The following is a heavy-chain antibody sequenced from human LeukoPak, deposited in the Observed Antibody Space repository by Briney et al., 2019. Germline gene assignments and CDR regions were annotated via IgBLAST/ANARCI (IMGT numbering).Heavy chain of an antibody. CDR3: AKACSGWYGLGTYYFDY. D-gene: IGHD6-19*01. J-gene: IGHJ4*02. CDR2: ISGSGGST. Sequence: PGGSLRLSCAASGFTFSSYGMSWVRQAPGKGLEWVSAISGSGGSTYYADSVKGRFTISRDNSKNTLYLQMNSLRAEDTAVYYCAKACSGWYGLGTYYFDYWGQGTLVTVSS. V-gene: IGHV3-23*01. CDR1: GFTFSSYG.